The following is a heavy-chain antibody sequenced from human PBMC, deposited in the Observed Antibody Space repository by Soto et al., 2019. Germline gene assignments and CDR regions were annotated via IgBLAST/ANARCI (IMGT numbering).Heavy chain of an antibody. J-gene: IGHJ6*02. CDR1: GFTFSSYG. D-gene: IGHD1-7*01. Sequence: QPGGSLRLSCAASGFTFSSYGMHWVRQAPGKGLEWVAVISYDGSNKYYADSVKGRFTISRDNSKNTLYLQMNSLRAEDTAVYYCAKVAGTTQLHYYYGMDVWGQGTTVTVSS. V-gene: IGHV3-30*18. CDR3: AKVAGTTQLHYYYGMDV. CDR2: ISYDGSNK.